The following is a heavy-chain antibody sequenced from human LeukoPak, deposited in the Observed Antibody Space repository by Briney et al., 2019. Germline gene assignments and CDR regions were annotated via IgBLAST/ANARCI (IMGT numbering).Heavy chain of an antibody. V-gene: IGHV4-59*01. D-gene: IGHD3-10*01. Sequence: LETLSLTCTVSGGSISSYYWSWIRQPPGKGLEWIGYIYYSGSTNYNPSLKSRVTISVDTSKNQFSLKLSSVTAADTAVYYCARDYGSGRQVGFDYWGQGTLVTVSS. CDR1: GGSISSYY. CDR2: IYYSGST. J-gene: IGHJ4*02. CDR3: ARDYGSGRQVGFDY.